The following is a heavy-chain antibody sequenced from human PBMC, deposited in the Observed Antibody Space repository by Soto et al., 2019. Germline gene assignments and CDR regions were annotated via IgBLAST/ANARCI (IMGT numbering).Heavy chain of an antibody. CDR1: GFSLSTSGVG. V-gene: IGHV2-5*02. CDR2: IYRDEDK. D-gene: IGHD6-13*01. Sequence: SGPTLVNPTQTLTLTCTFSGFSLSTSGVGVGWIRQPPGKALEWLALIYRDEDKRYSPSLKSRLTITKDTSENQVVLTMTNMDAVDTAAYYCAQRSIRQYISTWNYWGQGTLVTVSS. J-gene: IGHJ4*02. CDR3: AQRSIRQYISTWNY.